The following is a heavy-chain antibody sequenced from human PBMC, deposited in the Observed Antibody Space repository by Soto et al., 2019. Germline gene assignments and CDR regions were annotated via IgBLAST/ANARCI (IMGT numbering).Heavy chain of an antibody. Sequence: PGESLKISCKGSGYSFTSYWISWVRQMPGKGLEWMGRIDPSDSYTNYSPSFQGHVTISADKSISTAYLQWSSLKASDTAMYYCARRVCSSTSCYGTEVNWFDPWGQGTLVTVSS. CDR1: GYSFTSYW. CDR2: IDPSDSYT. V-gene: IGHV5-10-1*01. CDR3: ARRVCSSTSCYGTEVNWFDP. J-gene: IGHJ5*02. D-gene: IGHD2-2*01.